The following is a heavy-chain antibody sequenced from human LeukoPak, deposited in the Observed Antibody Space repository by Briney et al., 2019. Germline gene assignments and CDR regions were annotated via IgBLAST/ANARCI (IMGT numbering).Heavy chain of an antibody. V-gene: IGHV1-2*02. CDR1: GYTFTSYY. CDR3: AREYSSGWYSRAFDI. Sequence: GASVKVSCKASGYTFTSYYMHWVRQAPGQGLEWMGWINPNSGGTNYAQKFQGRVTMTRDTSISTAYMELSRLRSDDTAVYYCAREYSSGWYSRAFDIWGQGTMVTVSS. D-gene: IGHD6-19*01. CDR2: INPNSGGT. J-gene: IGHJ3*02.